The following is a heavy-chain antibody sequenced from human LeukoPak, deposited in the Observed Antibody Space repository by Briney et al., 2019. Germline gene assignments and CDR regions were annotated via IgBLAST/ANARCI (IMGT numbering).Heavy chain of an antibody. J-gene: IGHJ4*02. CDR3: ARGRADYYFDY. CDR1: GFTFSSYW. Sequence: PGGSLRLSCAASGFTFSSYWMNWVRQAPGKGLEWVSYISSGSSTIYYADSVRGRFTISRDNAKSSLYLQMNSLRAEDTAVYYCARGRADYYFDYWSQGTLVTVSS. V-gene: IGHV3-48*01. CDR2: ISSGSSTI. D-gene: IGHD2-21*02.